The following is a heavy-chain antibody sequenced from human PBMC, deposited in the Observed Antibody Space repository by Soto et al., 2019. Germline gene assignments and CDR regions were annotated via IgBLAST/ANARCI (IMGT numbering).Heavy chain of an antibody. CDR2: IIPIFGTA. CDR3: VRDRVDYDYVWGSYRPNWFDP. D-gene: IGHD3-16*02. V-gene: IGHV1-69*12. J-gene: IGHJ5*02. CDR1: GGTFSSYA. Sequence: QVQLVQSGAEVKKPGSSVKVSCKASGGTFSSYAISWVRQAPGQGLEWMGGIIPIFGTANYAQKFQGRVTITADESTSTAYMELSSLRSEDTAVYYCVRDRVDYDYVWGSYRPNWFDPWGQGTLVTVSS.